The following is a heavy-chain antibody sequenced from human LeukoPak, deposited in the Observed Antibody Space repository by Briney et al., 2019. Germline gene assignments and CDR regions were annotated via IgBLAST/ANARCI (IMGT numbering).Heavy chain of an antibody. J-gene: IGHJ4*02. CDR3: ATPSGGY. D-gene: IGHD6-25*01. CDR1: GFTVSSNY. CDR2: IYSDGDT. Sequence: GGSLRLSCAASGFTVSSNYMNWVRQAPGKGLEWVSVIYSDGDTSYADSVKGRFTISRDISKNTLYLQMNSLRAEDTAVYCCATPSGGYWGQGTLVTVSS. V-gene: IGHV3-66*01.